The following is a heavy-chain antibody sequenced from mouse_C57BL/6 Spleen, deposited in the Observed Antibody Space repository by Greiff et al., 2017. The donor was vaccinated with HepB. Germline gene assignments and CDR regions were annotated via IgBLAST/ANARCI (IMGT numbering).Heavy chain of an antibody. CDR3: ARTAQATYLFDY. CDR1: GFTFSDYY. CDR2: INYDGSST. V-gene: IGHV5-16*01. D-gene: IGHD3-2*02. J-gene: IGHJ2*01. Sequence: EVHLVESEGGLVQPGSSMKLSCTASGFTFSDYYMAWVRQVPEKGLEWVANINYDGSSTYYLDSLKSRFIISRDNAKNILYLQMSSLKSEDTATYYCARTAQATYLFDYWGQGTTLTVSS.